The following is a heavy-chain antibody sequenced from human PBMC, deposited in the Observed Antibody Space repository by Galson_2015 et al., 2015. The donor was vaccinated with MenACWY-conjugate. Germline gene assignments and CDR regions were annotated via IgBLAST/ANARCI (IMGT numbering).Heavy chain of an antibody. CDR3: AREGGDWLLNAFDI. J-gene: IGHJ3*02. V-gene: IGHV3-21*01. D-gene: IGHD3-9*01. CDR2: ISSSSSYI. Sequence: SLRLSCAASGFTFSSYSMNWVRQAPGKGLEWVSSISSSSSYIYYADSAKGRFTISRDNAKNSLYLQMNSLRAEDTVVYYCAREGGDWLLNAFDIWGQGTMVTVSS. CDR1: GFTFSSYS.